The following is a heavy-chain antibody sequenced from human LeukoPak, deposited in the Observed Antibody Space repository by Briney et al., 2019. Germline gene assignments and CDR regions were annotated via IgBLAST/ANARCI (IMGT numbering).Heavy chain of an antibody. D-gene: IGHD3-10*01. J-gene: IGHJ4*02. CDR3: ARSYYYGSGSRPLDF. CDR1: DYTFTSYG. CDR2: ISGYNGNT. V-gene: IGHV1-18*01. Sequence: ASVKVSCKASDYTFTSYGISWVRQAPGQGLEWMGWISGYNGNTHYPQNLQGRVTMTTDTSASTAYMELRSLRSDDTAVYYCARSYYYGSGSRPLDFWGQGTLVTVSS.